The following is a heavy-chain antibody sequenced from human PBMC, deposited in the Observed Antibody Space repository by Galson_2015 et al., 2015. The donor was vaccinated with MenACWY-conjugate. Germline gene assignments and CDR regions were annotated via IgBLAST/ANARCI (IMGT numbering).Heavy chain of an antibody. CDR1: GGSISSSSYY. V-gene: IGHV4-39*07. CDR2: IYYSGST. D-gene: IGHD3-22*01. J-gene: IGHJ5*02. CDR3: ARDKSYYDSSGYGILDP. Sequence: ETLSLTCTVSGGSISSSSYYWGWIRQPPGKGLEWIGSIYYSGSTYYNPSLKSRVTISVDTSKNQFSLKLSSVTAADTAVYYCARDKSYYDSSGYGILDPWGQGTLVTVSS.